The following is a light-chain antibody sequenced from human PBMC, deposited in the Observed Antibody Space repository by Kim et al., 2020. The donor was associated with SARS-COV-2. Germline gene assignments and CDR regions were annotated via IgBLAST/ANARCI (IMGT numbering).Light chain of an antibody. CDR2: GAS. Sequence: EIVMTQSPATLSVSPGERATLSCRGSQSVSSKLAWYQQKPGQAPRLLMYGASTRATGTPARFSGSGSGTEFTLTISSLQSEDSAVYFCQQYSNWPPWTFGQGTKVDIK. CDR3: QQYSNWPPWT. J-gene: IGKJ1*01. V-gene: IGKV3-15*01. CDR1: QSVSSK.